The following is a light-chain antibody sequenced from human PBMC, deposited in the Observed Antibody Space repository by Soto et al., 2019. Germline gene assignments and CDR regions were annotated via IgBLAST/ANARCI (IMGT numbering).Light chain of an antibody. Sequence: DIQMTQSPSTLSASVGDTVTITCRASQSISSWLAWYQQKPGRAPNLLIYKASSLESGVPSRFSGSGSGTEFTLTISSLQPDDFATYYCQQYNSFSLTFGGGTTVEIK. CDR1: QSISSW. J-gene: IGKJ4*01. CDR2: KAS. V-gene: IGKV1-5*03. CDR3: QQYNSFSLT.